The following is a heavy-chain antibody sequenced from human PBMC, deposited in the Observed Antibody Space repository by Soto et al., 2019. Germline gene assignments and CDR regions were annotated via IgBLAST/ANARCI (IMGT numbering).Heavy chain of an antibody. CDR1: GYTFTNCG. CDR3: ARAPSILLFGDLDFAY. V-gene: IGHV1-18*01. J-gene: IGHJ4*02. Sequence: QVQLVQSGAEVKKPGASVKVSCKASGYTFTNCGISWVRQAPGQGLEWMGWISAYNGNTNYAQISQGRVTMTTDTSTSTAYMGRRGLRSDDTAVYYCARAPSILLFGDLDFAYWGQGTLVTVSS. CDR2: ISAYNGNT. D-gene: IGHD3-10*01.